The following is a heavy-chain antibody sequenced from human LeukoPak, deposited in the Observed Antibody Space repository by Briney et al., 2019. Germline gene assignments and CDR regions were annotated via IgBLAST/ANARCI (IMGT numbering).Heavy chain of an antibody. CDR2: ISSSSSTI. J-gene: IGHJ5*02. CDR1: GFTFSSYW. D-gene: IGHD3-3*01. CDR3: ARESVYDFWSGHQYNWFDP. V-gene: IGHV3-48*01. Sequence: PGGSLRLSCAASGFTFSSYWMSWVRQAPGKGLEWVSYISSSSSTIYYADSVKGRFTISRDNAKNSLYLQMNSLRAEDTAVYYCARESVYDFWSGHQYNWFDPWGQGTLVTVSS.